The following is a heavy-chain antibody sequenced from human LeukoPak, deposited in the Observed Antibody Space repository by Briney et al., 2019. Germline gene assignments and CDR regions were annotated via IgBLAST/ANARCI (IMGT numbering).Heavy chain of an antibody. CDR3: AKDLGGPDSSGYSGGYY. Sequence: GGSLRLSCAASGFTFSSYAMSWVRQAPGKGLEWVSAISGSGGSTYYADSVKGRFTISRDNSKNTLYPQMNSLRAEDTAVYYCAKDLGGPDSSGYSGGYYWGQGTLVTVSS. CDR1: GFTFSSYA. J-gene: IGHJ4*02. D-gene: IGHD3-22*01. V-gene: IGHV3-23*01. CDR2: ISGSGGST.